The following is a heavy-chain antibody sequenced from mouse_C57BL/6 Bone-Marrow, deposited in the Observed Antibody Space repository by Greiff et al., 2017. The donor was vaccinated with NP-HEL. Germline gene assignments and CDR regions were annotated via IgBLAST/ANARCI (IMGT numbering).Heavy chain of an antibody. V-gene: IGHV1-5*01. J-gene: IGHJ2*01. D-gene: IGHD1-1*01. CDR2: IYPGNSDT. Sequence: VQLQQSGTVLARPGASVKMSCKTSGYTFTSYWMHWVKQRPGQGLEWIGAIYPGNSDTSYNQKFKGKAKLTAVTSASTAYMELSSLTNEDSAVYYCTRPYYGSSYGFDYWGQGTTLTVSS. CDR3: TRPYYGSSYGFDY. CDR1: GYTFTSYW.